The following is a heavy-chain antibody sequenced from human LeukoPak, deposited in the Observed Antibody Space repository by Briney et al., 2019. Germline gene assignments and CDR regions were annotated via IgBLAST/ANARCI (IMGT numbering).Heavy chain of an antibody. J-gene: IGHJ4*02. CDR3: ASLDVISPYYFDY. CDR1: GGSISSSSYY. D-gene: IGHD3-10*01. CDR2: IYYSGST. V-gene: IGHV4-39*07. Sequence: PSETLSLTCIVSGGSISSSSYYWGWIRQPPGKGLEWIGSIYYSGSTNYNPSLKSRVTISVDTSKNQFSLKLSSVTAADTAVYYCASLDVISPYYFDYWGQGTLVTVSS.